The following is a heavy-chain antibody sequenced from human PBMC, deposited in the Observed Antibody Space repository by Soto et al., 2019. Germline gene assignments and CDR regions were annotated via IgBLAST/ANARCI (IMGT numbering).Heavy chain of an antibody. CDR1: GGSISSGGYY. J-gene: IGHJ6*02. V-gene: IGHV4-31*03. Sequence: QVQLQESGPGLVKPSQTLSLTCTVSGGSISSGGYYWSWIRQHPGKGLEWIGYIYYSGSTYYNPSLESRVTISIDTSKNQFSLKLSSVTAADTAVYYCARYYGGPHVAEDYYYGMDVWGQGTTVTVSS. D-gene: IGHD4-17*01. CDR3: ARYYGGPHVAEDYYYGMDV. CDR2: IYYSGST.